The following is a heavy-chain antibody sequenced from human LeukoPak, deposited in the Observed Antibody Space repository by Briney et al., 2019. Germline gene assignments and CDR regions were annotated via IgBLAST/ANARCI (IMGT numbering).Heavy chain of an antibody. D-gene: IGHD3-9*01. Sequence: GGSLRLSCAASGFTFNTFNMNWVRQAPGKGLEWLSSITSGGDYIYYADSVKGRFTTSRDNAKNSLSLRLNSLRVEDTVVYYCARGHYDVLAASYKWTPDYWGQGTLVTVSS. CDR1: GFTFNTFN. CDR2: ITSGGDYI. CDR3: ARGHYDVLAASYKWTPDY. J-gene: IGHJ4*02. V-gene: IGHV3-21*01.